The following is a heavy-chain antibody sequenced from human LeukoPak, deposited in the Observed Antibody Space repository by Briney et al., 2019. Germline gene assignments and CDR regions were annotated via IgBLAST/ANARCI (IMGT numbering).Heavy chain of an antibody. CDR1: GFTFSSYS. CDR2: ITSSGTTI. D-gene: IGHD2-21*01. J-gene: IGHJ3*02. Sequence: PGGSLRLSCAASGFTFSSYSMNWVRQAPGKGPEWVSYITSSGTTIYYADSVKGRLTISRDDAKNSLYLQMNSLRADDTAVYYCVRDHLWSFDIWGQGTVVTVSS. V-gene: IGHV3-48*04. CDR3: VRDHLWSFDI.